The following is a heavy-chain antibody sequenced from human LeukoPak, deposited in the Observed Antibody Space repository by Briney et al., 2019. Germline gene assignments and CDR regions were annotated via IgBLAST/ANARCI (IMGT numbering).Heavy chain of an antibody. CDR3: ARARGYSGYDNWFDP. V-gene: IGHV4-4*02. Sequence: PSGTLSLTCAVSGGSISSSNWWSWVRQPPGKGLERIGEIYHSGSTNYNPSLKSRVTISVDKSKNQFSLKLSSVTAADTAVYYCARARGYSGYDNWFDPWGQGTLVTVSS. J-gene: IGHJ5*02. D-gene: IGHD5-12*01. CDR1: GGSISSSNW. CDR2: IYHSGST.